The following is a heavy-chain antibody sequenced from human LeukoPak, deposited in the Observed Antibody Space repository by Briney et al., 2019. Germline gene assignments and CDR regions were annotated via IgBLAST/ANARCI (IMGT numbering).Heavy chain of an antibody. V-gene: IGHV3-33*01. J-gene: IGHJ4*02. CDR3: ARDGLYSGSYGDY. CDR1: GFTFSSYG. CDR2: IWYDGSNK. Sequence: PGRSLRLSCAASGFTFSSYGMHWVRQAPGKGLEWVAVIWYDGSNKYYADSVKGRFTISRDNSKNTLYLQMNSLRAEDTAVYYCARDGLYSGSYGDYWGQGTLVTVSS. D-gene: IGHD1-26*01.